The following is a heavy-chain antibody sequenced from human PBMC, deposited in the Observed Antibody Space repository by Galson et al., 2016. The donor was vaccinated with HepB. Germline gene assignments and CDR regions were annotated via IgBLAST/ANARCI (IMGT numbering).Heavy chain of an antibody. V-gene: IGHV3-9*01. CDR2: IYYNSDRI. CDR1: GFTFDDSA. J-gene: IGHJ4*02. CDR3: TKDVGPIFYDY. D-gene: IGHD1-26*01. Sequence: SLRLSCAASGFTFDDSAMHWVRQTPGKGLEWVSGIYYNSDRIGYADSVRGRFTISRDNSKNTLYLQMNSRRAEDTAVYHCTKDVGPIFYDYWGQGTLVTVSS.